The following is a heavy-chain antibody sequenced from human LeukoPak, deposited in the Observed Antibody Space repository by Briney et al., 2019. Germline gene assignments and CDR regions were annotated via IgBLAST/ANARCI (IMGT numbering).Heavy chain of an antibody. CDR1: GGSISSYY. J-gene: IGHJ3*02. V-gene: IGHV4-59*01. CDR3: ARGGGSYLGAFDI. D-gene: IGHD1-26*01. CDR2: IYYSGST. Sequence: PSETLSLTCTVSGGSISSYYWSWIRQPPGKGLEWIGYIYYSGSTNYNPSLKSRVTISVDTSKNQFSLKLSSVTAAYTAVYYCARGGGSYLGAFDIWGQGTMVTVSS.